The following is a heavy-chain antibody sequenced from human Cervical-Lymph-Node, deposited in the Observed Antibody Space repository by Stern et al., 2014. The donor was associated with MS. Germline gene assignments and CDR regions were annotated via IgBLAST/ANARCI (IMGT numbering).Heavy chain of an antibody. CDR2: IITSFGIA. D-gene: IGHD3-10*01. CDR1: GGTFSDYG. CDR3: ARTYYYGSGPYQYRYYAMDV. Sequence: VQLVQSGAEVKKPGSSVKVSCKASGGTFSDYGVSWVRQAPGKGLEWLGGIITSFGIANYAPRVRGRVTITADRSASTVYMELRNLKSEDTAVYYCARTYYYGSGPYQYRYYAMDVWGQGTTVTVSS. J-gene: IGHJ6*02. V-gene: IGHV1-69*17.